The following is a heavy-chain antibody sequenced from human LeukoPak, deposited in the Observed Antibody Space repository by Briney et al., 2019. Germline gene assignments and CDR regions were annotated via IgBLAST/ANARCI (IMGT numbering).Heavy chain of an antibody. D-gene: IGHD3-10*01. CDR1: GFTFSDYY. V-gene: IGHV3-11*01. J-gene: IGHJ4*02. Sequence: GGSLRLSCAASGFTFSDYYMSWIRQAPGKGLEWVSYISSSGSTIYYAGSVKGRFTISRDNAKNSLYLQMNSLRAEDTAVYYCARGSIAKYYYGSGSYLPSFDYWGQGTLVTVSS. CDR3: ARGSIAKYYYGSGSYLPSFDY. CDR2: ISSSGSTI.